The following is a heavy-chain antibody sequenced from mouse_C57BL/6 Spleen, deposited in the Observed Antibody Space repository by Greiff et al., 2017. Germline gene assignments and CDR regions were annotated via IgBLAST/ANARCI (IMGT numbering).Heavy chain of an antibody. Sequence: QVQLQQSGAELVKPGASVKMSCKASGYTFTSYWLTWVKQRPGQGLEWIGDIYPGGGSNNYTEKLKRKATLTVATSSSTAYMQLSSLTSEDSAVYYCARSYYYGSPCYAMDYWGQGTSVTVSS. D-gene: IGHD1-1*01. CDR1: GYTFTSYW. J-gene: IGHJ4*01. CDR2: IYPGGGSN. V-gene: IGHV1-55*01. CDR3: ARSYYYGSPCYAMDY.